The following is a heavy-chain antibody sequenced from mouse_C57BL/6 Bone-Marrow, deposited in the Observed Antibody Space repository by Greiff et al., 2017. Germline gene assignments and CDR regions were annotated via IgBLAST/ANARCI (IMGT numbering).Heavy chain of an antibody. CDR3: VYSNYGYFDV. Sequence: QVQLQQPGAELVKPGASVKMSCKASGYTFTSYWITWVKQRPGQGLEWIGDIYPGSGSTNYNEKFKSKATLTVDTSSSTAYMQLSSLTSEYSAVYYCVYSNYGYFDVWGTGTTVTVSS. CDR2: IYPGSGST. J-gene: IGHJ1*03. CDR1: GYTFTSYW. V-gene: IGHV1-55*01. D-gene: IGHD2-5*01.